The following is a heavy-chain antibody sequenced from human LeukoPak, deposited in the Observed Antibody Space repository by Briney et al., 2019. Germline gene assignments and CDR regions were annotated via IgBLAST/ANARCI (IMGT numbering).Heavy chain of an antibody. CDR1: GFAVNSNY. Sequence: PGGSLRLSCAASGFAVNSNYMSWVRQTPGKGLEWVSVIYSGGTTYNADSVKGRFTISRDSGKDTLYLQMNSLRAEDTAVYYCAKDFHRTTGFGELLVPTDYWGQGTLVTVSS. D-gene: IGHD3-10*01. J-gene: IGHJ4*02. CDR2: IYSGGTT. V-gene: IGHV3-53*01. CDR3: AKDFHRTTGFGELLVPTDY.